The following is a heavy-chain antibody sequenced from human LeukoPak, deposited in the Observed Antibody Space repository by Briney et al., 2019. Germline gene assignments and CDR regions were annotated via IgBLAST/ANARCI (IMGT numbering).Heavy chain of an antibody. CDR2: ISNNGGYT. V-gene: IGHV3-23*01. J-gene: IGHJ4*02. CDR3: AKQLGYCSDGSCYFPY. D-gene: IGHD2-15*01. CDR1: FSFSDLW. Sequence: PGGSLRLSCAAGFSFSDLWMNWVRQAPGKGLEWVSAISNNGGYTYYADSVQGRFTISRDNSKSTLCLQMNSLRAEDTAVYYCAKQLGYCSDGSCYFPYWGQGTLVTVSS.